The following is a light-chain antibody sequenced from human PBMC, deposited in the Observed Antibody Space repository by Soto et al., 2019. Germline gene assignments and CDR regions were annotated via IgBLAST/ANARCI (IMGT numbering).Light chain of an antibody. CDR1: QGIRKD. CDR2: AAS. V-gene: IGKV1-6*01. Sequence: AIQMTQSPSSLSASVGDRVTITCRASQGIRKDLSWYQQKAGKAPKLVIYAASTLQSGVPSRFRGSGSGTDFTLIISSLQPEDFATYYCLQDYDYPRTFGQGTKLEIK. J-gene: IGKJ2*01. CDR3: LQDYDYPRT.